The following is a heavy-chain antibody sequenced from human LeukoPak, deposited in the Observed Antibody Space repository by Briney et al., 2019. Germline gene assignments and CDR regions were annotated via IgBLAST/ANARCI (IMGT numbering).Heavy chain of an antibody. Sequence: RGSLRLSCAASGFTFSSYAMSWVRQAPGKGLEWVSAISGSGGSTYYADSVEGRFTISRDNSKNTLYLQMNSLRAEDTAVYYCARSRGPNTFGGVHDYWGQGTLVTVSS. D-gene: IGHD3-16*01. CDR1: GFTFSSYA. J-gene: IGHJ4*02. CDR2: ISGSGGST. V-gene: IGHV3-23*01. CDR3: ARSRGPNTFGGVHDY.